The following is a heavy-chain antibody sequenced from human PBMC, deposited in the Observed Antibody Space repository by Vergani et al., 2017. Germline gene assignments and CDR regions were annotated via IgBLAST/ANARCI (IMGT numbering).Heavy chain of an antibody. J-gene: IGHJ4*02. CDR1: NYKFINDG. CDR2: ISAYNGNT. Sequence: QVQLVQSGAEVKKPGASVKVSCKASNYKFINDGFSWVRQAPGQGLEWMGWISAYNGNTNYAQKFQGRVSMTADTSTTTAYMELRSLRSDDTAVYYCARDRLLWFGEFFPLDYWGQGTLVTVSS. D-gene: IGHD3-10*01. CDR3: ARDRLLWFGEFFPLDY. V-gene: IGHV1-18*01.